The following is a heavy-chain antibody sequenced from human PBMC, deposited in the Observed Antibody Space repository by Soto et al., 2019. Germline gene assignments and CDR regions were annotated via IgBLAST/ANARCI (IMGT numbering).Heavy chain of an antibody. D-gene: IGHD3-10*01. CDR3: AREALTKIRGEGIIDF. CDR1: GFTFSSYG. Sequence: ESVGGVVQPGRSLRLSCAASGFTFSSYGMHWVRQAPGKGLEWVTVIWYDGSTKYYAESVKDRFTISRDNSKNTLYLQMNSLRAEDTAVYYCAREALTKIRGEGIIDFWGQGTLVTVSS. J-gene: IGHJ4*02. V-gene: IGHV3-33*01. CDR2: IWYDGSTK.